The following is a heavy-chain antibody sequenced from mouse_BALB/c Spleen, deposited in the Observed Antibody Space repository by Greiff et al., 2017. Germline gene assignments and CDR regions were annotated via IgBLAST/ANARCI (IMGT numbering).Heavy chain of an antibody. D-gene: IGHD1-1*01. CDR3: ARNFNYYGSSPFDY. V-gene: IGHV2-4-1*01. Sequence: VKLVESGPGLVQPSQSLSITCTVSGFSLTSYGVHWVRQSPGKGLEWLGVIWSGGSTDYNAAFISRLSISKDNSKSQVFFKMNSLQADDTAIYYCARNFNYYGSSPFDYWGQGTLVTVSA. CDR2: IWSGGST. J-gene: IGHJ3*01. CDR1: GFSLTSYG.